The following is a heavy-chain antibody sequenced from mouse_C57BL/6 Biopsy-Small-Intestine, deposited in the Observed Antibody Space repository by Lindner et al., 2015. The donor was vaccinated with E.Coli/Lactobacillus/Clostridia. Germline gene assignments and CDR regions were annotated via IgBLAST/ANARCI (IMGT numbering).Heavy chain of an antibody. CDR3: ARSQYDPLYYYAMDY. J-gene: IGHJ4*01. V-gene: IGHV14-2*01. Sequence: VQLQESGAELVRPGASVKLSCTASGFNIKDDYMHWVKQRPEQGLEWIGWIDPEDGETKYAPKFQGKATITADTSSNTAYLQLSSLTYEDSAVYYCARSQYDPLYYYAMDYWGQGTSVTVSS. CDR2: IDPEDGET. D-gene: IGHD2-10*02. CDR1: GFNIKDDY.